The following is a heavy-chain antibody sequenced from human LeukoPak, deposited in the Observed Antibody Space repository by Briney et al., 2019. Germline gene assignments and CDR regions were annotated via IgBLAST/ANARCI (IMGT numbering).Heavy chain of an antibody. D-gene: IGHD1-1*01. V-gene: IGHV3-66*01. CDR2: IYSGGST. J-gene: IGHJ5*02. Sequence: GGSLRLSCAASGFTVSSNYMSWVRQAPGKGLEWVSVIYSGGSTYYADSVKGRFTISRDNSKNTLYLQMNSLRAEDTAVYYCARGERYNWFDPWGQGTLVTVSS. CDR1: GFTVSSNY. CDR3: ARGERYNWFDP.